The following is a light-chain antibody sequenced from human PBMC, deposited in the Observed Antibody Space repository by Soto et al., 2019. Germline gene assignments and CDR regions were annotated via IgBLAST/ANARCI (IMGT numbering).Light chain of an antibody. J-gene: IGLJ2*01. CDR2: QDV. Sequence: SYELTQPPSVSVSPGQTASITCSGDKLGDKYASWYQQRPGQSPLLVFFQDVKRPSGIPERFSGSNSGNTATLTISGTQAMDEADYYCQAWDINTVVVFGGGTKLTVL. CDR3: QAWDINTVVV. CDR1: KLGDKY. V-gene: IGLV3-1*01.